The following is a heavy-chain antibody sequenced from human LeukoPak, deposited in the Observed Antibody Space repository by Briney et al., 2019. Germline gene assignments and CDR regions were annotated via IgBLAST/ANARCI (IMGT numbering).Heavy chain of an antibody. Sequence: PSETLSLTCAVYGGSFSGYYWSWIRQPPGKGLEWIGEINHSGSTNYNPSLKSRVTISVDKSKNQFSLKLSSVTAADTAVYYCARERDGGYCYNGVCPPPHIFDYWGQGTLVTVSS. D-gene: IGHD2-8*01. CDR2: INHSGST. CDR1: GGSFSGYY. J-gene: IGHJ4*02. CDR3: ARERDGGYCYNGVCPPPHIFDY. V-gene: IGHV4-34*01.